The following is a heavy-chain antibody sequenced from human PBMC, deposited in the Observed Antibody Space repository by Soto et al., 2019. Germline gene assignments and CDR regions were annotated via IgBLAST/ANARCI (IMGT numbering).Heavy chain of an antibody. Sequence: QVQLAQSGAEERKPGASVKVSCEATGYTFTAYSMHWVRQAPGQRLEWMGWINPANGNTKYSQKFQGRLTITSDTSANTFYMELNRLTPEDTAMYYCTRSAISPYGGLIGPFDYWGQGNLVTVSS. J-gene: IGHJ4*02. V-gene: IGHV1-3*05. CDR1: GYTFTAYS. CDR3: TRSAISPYGGLIGPFDY. D-gene: IGHD3-16*02. CDR2: INPANGNT.